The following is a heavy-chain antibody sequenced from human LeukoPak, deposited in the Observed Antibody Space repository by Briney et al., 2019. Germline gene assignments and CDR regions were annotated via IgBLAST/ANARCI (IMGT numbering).Heavy chain of an antibody. CDR3: ARDRLSSGWLTDF. J-gene: IGHJ4*02. D-gene: IGHD6-19*01. CDR1: GFTLSSYS. Sequence: PGGSLRLSCAASGFTLSSYSMNWVRQVPGKGLEWVSSLSSGGAYIYYADSVKGRFTISRDSADNALYLQMNSLRVDDTAVYYCARDRLSSGWLTDFWGLGTLVTVSS. CDR2: LSSGGAYI. V-gene: IGHV3-21*01.